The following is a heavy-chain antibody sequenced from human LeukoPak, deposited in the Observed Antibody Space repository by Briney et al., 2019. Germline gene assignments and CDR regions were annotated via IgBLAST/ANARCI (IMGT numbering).Heavy chain of an antibody. Sequence: ASVKVSCKASGYTFTSYGISWVRQAPGQGLEWVGWISAYNGNTNYAQKLQGGVTMTTDTSTSTAYMELRSLRSDDTAVYYCAREDAVVPAAIVDYWGQGTLVTVSS. D-gene: IGHD2-2*01. J-gene: IGHJ4*02. V-gene: IGHV1-18*01. CDR1: GYTFTSYG. CDR2: ISAYNGNT. CDR3: AREDAVVPAAIVDY.